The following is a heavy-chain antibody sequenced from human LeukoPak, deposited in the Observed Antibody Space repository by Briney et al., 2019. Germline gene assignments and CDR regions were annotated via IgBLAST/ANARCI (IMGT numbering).Heavy chain of an antibody. Sequence: GGSLRLSCAASGFTGITNDMTWVRQAPGKGLEWVSVLYSDGNTKYADSVQGRFTISRDNSKNTLYLEMNSLSPDDTAVYYCARGVEPLAANTLAYWGQGTLVTVSS. CDR1: GFTGITND. CDR3: ARGVEPLAANTLAY. J-gene: IGHJ4*02. V-gene: IGHV3-53*01. D-gene: IGHD1-14*01. CDR2: LYSDGNT.